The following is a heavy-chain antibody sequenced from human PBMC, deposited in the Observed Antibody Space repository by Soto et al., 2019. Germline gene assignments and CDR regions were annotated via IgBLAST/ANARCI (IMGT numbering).Heavy chain of an antibody. J-gene: IGHJ4*02. D-gene: IGHD6-19*01. CDR3: AKGGRQWLVTSGFNY. CDR2: VSHDGRNT. V-gene: IGHV3-30*18. CDR1: GFTFSDYA. Sequence: VQLVESGGGVVQPGRSLRLSCAASGFTFSDYAMHWVRQAPGKGLEWVAVVSHDGRNTHYADSVKGRFTISRDSSKNTVSREMTSLRAEDTAVYYVAKGGRQWLVTSGFNYWGQGARVTVSS.